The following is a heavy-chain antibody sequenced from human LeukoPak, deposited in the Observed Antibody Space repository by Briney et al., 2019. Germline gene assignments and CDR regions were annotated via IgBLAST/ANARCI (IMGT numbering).Heavy chain of an antibody. CDR3: AISGGYWAWAH. D-gene: IGHD1-26*01. J-gene: IGHJ4*02. CDR2: ISGSGGST. V-gene: IGHV3-23*01. CDR1: GFTFSTYA. Sequence: GGSLRLSCAASGFTFSTYAMSWVRQAPGKGLEWVSGISGSGGSTHYADSVKGRFTISRDNSKNTLYLQMNSLRAEDTAVYYCAISGGYWAWAHWGQGTLATVSS.